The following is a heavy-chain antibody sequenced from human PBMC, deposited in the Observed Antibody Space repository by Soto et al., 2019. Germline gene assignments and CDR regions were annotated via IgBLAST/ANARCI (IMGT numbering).Heavy chain of an antibody. D-gene: IGHD3-10*01. CDR1: GGSISNVGYY. CDR2: IYYSGST. J-gene: IGHJ5*02. V-gene: IGHV4-31*03. Sequence: TLSLTCTVSGGSISNVGYYWSWIRQHPGKGLEWIGYIYYSGSTYYNPSLKSRVTISVDTSKNQFFLKLSSVTAADTAVYYCARDFSGSGSYYNWFDPWGQGTLVTVSS. CDR3: ARDFSGSGSYYNWFDP.